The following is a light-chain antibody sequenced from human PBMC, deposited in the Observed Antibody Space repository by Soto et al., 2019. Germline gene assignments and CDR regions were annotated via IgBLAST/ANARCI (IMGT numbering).Light chain of an antibody. CDR3: QQYDTPPRP. J-gene: IGKJ1*01. Sequence: ESVWTQSPDTLSLSPGDRATLSCRASQSLGSGYLAWYQQKPGQAPRILIYAASTRATGIPDRFSGSGSGTDFSLTSCRLEPEDFAVYYCQQYDTPPRPFAQGTKVDIK. CDR1: QSLGSGY. V-gene: IGKV3-20*01. CDR2: AAS.